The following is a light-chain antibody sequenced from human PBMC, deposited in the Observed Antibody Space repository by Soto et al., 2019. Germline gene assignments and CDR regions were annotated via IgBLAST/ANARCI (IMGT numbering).Light chain of an antibody. Sequence: EIVLTQSPATLSLSPGESATLSCRARQSVSSSQVAWYQLKPGQAPRLLIYGASSRATGIPDRFSGVGSETYFTLTISGLEPVDCAVYYCQQYATSPHTFGQGTKLEIK. CDR2: GAS. CDR3: QQYATSPHT. CDR1: QSVSSSQ. J-gene: IGKJ2*01. V-gene: IGKV3-20*01.